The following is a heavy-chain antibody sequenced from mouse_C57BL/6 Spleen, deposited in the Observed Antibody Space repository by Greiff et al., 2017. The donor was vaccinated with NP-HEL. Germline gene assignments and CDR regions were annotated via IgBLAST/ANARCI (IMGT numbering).Heavy chain of an antibody. Sequence: EVNVVESGGGLVKPGGSLKLSCAASGFTFSSYAMSWVRQTPEKRLEWVATISDGGSYTYYPDNVKGRFTISRDNAKNNLYLQMSHLKSEDTAMYYCARYDGYYGYFDYWGQGTTLTVSS. CDR1: GFTFSSYA. D-gene: IGHD2-3*01. CDR2: ISDGGSYT. J-gene: IGHJ2*01. CDR3: ARYDGYYGYFDY. V-gene: IGHV5-4*03.